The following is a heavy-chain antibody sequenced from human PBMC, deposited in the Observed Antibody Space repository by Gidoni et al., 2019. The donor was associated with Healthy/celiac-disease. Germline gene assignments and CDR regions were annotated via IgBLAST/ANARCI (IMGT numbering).Heavy chain of an antibody. CDR3: ARDNPGPYYYYGMDV. V-gene: IGHV4-61*02. J-gene: IGHJ6*02. CDR1: GGSISRGTYY. D-gene: IGHD1-1*01. CDR2: IYTSGST. Sequence: QVQLQESGPGLVKPSQTLSLTCTFSGGSISRGTYYWSWIRQPARTGLEWSGRIYTSGSTNYNPSLKSRVTISVDTSKNQFSLKLSSVTAADTAVYYCARDNPGPYYYYGMDVWGQGTTVTVSS.